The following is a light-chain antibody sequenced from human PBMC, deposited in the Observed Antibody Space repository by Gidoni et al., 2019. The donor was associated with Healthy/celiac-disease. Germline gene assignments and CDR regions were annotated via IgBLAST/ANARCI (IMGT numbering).Light chain of an antibody. CDR1: QSVSSN. J-gene: IGKJ4*01. CDR2: GAS. CDR3: QQYNNWAPLT. V-gene: IGKV3-15*01. Sequence: ELVLTHSPATLSVSPVESATLSCRASQSVSSNLAWYQQKPGQAPRLLIYGASTRATGIPARFSGSGSGTEFTLTISSLQSEDLAVYYCQQYNNWAPLTFGGGTKVEIK.